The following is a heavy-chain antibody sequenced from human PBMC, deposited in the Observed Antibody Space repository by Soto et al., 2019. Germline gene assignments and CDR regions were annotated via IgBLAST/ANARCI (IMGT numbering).Heavy chain of an antibody. CDR3: AMLDYPYFDY. Sequence: ASVKVSCKASGYTFTSYGISWVRQAPGQGLEWMGIINAYGGNTSYAQKIQGRVTMTRDTSTSTVYMELSSLRSEDTAVYYRAMLDYPYFDYWGQGTLVTVSS. CDR2: INAYGGNT. V-gene: IGHV1-18*01. J-gene: IGHJ4*02. D-gene: IGHD3-10*02. CDR1: GYTFTSYG.